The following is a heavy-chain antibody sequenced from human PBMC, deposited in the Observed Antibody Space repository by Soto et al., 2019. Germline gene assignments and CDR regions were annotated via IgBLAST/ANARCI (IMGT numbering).Heavy chain of an antibody. CDR3: ARDRERHHYDILTGFPATPYGMDV. Sequence: ASVKVSCKASGYTFTCYYMHWVRQAPGQGLEWMGWINPNSGGTNYAQKFQGWVTMTRDTSISTAYMELSRLRSDDTAVYYCARDRERHHYDILTGFPATPYGMDVWGQGTTVTVSS. CDR1: GYTFTCYY. V-gene: IGHV1-2*04. CDR2: INPNSGGT. D-gene: IGHD3-9*01. J-gene: IGHJ6*02.